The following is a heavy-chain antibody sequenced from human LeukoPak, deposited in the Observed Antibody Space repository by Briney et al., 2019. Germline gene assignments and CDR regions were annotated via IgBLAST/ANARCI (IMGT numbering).Heavy chain of an antibody. CDR3: ASKVSGGYYYGEYFQH. CDR1: GGTFSSYA. CDR2: IIPIFGTA. D-gene: IGHD3-22*01. V-gene: IGHV1-69*05. J-gene: IGHJ1*01. Sequence: PVKVSCKASGGTFSSYAISWVRQAPGQGLEWMGGIIPIFGTANYAQKFQGRVTITTDESTSTAYMELSSLRSEDTAVYYCASKVSGGYYYGEYFQHWGQGTLVTVSS.